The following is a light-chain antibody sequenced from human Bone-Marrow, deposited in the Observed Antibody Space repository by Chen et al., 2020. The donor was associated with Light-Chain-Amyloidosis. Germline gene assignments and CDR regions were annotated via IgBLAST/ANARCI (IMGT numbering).Light chain of an antibody. Sequence: ELLMTQSPATLSVSPGEGATLSCRASQSISRNLAWYQQRPGQAPRLLIYDVSTRATGTPARFSGSGSGTDFTLTISSLQSEDFAVYYCQQYIAWPPITFGQGTRVEIK. CDR1: QSISRN. CDR2: DVS. CDR3: QQYIAWPPIT. J-gene: IGKJ5*01. V-gene: IGKV3-15*01.